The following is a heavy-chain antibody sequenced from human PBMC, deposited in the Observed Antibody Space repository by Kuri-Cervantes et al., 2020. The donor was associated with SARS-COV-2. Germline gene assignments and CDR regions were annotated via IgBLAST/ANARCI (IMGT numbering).Heavy chain of an antibody. CDR2: ISSSDSTI. V-gene: IGHV3-11*01. J-gene: IGHJ4*02. CDR1: GFTFSDYY. D-gene: IGHD5-12*01. Sequence: GESLKISCAASGFTFSDYYMTWIRQAPGKGLQWVSYISSSDSTIYYADSVKGRFTISRDNAKNSLYLQMNSLRAEDTAVYYCAREFYSGYDPYFDLWGQGTLVTVSS. CDR3: AREFYSGYDPYFDL.